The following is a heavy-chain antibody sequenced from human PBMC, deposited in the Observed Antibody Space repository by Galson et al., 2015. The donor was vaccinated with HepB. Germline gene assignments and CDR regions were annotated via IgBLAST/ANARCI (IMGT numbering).Heavy chain of an antibody. Sequence: SLRLSCAASGFTFSSYAMSWVRQAPGKGLEWVSAISGSGGSTYYADPVKGRFTISRDNSKNTLYLQMNSLRAEDTAVCYCAKGGRVLRFLERSDAFDIWGQGTMVTVSS. CDR2: ISGSGGST. CDR3: AKGGRVLRFLERSDAFDI. CDR1: GFTFSSYA. J-gene: IGHJ3*02. D-gene: IGHD3-3*01. V-gene: IGHV3-23*01.